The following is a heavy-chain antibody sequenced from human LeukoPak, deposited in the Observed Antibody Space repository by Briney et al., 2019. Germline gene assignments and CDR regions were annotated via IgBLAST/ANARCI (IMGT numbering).Heavy chain of an antibody. CDR2: IYPGDSDT. CDR1: GYSFTSYW. J-gene: IGHJ6*03. Sequence: GESLKISCKGSGYSFTSYWIGWVRQMPGKGLGWMGIIYPGDSDTRYSPSFQGQVTISADKSISTAYLQWSSLKASDTAMYYCVGRGSFTYYYGSGSYYYLDVWGKGTTVTVSS. V-gene: IGHV5-51*01. CDR3: VGRGSFTYYYGSGSYYYLDV. D-gene: IGHD3-10*01.